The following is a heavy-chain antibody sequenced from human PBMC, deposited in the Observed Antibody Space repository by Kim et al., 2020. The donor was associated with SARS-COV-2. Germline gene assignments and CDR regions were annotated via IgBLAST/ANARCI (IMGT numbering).Heavy chain of an antibody. J-gene: IGHJ4*02. CDR1: GFTFDDYA. D-gene: IGHD6-13*01. Sequence: SLRLSCAASGFTFDDYAMHWVRQAPGKGLEWVSGISWNRGSIGYADSVKGRFTISRDNAKNSLYLQMNSLRAEDTALYYCAKDPLAAADPYYFDYWGQGTLVTVSS. V-gene: IGHV3-9*01. CDR2: ISWNRGSI. CDR3: AKDPLAAADPYYFDY.